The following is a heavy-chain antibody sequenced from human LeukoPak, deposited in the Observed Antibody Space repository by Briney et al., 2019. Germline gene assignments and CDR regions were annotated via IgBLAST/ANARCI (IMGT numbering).Heavy chain of an antibody. Sequence: GGSLRLSCAASGFTVSSNYMSWVRQAPGKGLEWVSVIYSGGSTYYADSVKGRFTISRDNSKNTLYLQMNSLRAEDTAVYYCAKDRGFGVFFQPYFDYWGQGTLVTVSS. CDR1: GFTVSSNY. D-gene: IGHD3-10*01. CDR2: IYSGGST. V-gene: IGHV3-66*01. CDR3: AKDRGFGVFFQPYFDY. J-gene: IGHJ4*02.